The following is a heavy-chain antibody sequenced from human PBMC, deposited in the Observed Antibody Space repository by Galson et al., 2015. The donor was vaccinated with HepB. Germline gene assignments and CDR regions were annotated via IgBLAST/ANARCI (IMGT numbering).Heavy chain of an antibody. D-gene: IGHD1-26*01. V-gene: IGHV1-3*01. CDR3: ARAAVGEEFKYYYYGMDV. Sequence: SVTVSCKASGYTFTSYAMHWVRQAPGQRLEWMGWINAGNGNTKYSQKFQGRVTITRDTSASTAYMELSSLRSEDTAVYYCARAAVGEEFKYYYYGMDVWGQGTTVTVSS. CDR2: INAGNGNT. CDR1: GYTFTSYA. J-gene: IGHJ6*02.